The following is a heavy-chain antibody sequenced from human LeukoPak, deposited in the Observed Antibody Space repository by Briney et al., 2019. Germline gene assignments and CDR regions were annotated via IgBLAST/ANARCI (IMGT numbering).Heavy chain of an antibody. CDR2: INGGGGRT. J-gene: IGHJ4*02. V-gene: IGHV3-43*02. D-gene: IGHD6-19*01. Sequence: GGSLRLSCAASGFTFDDYAMHWVRQAPGKGLEWVSLINGGGGRTYYADSVKGRFTISRDNNKKSLYLQMNTLRTEDTALYYCAKDTGRGWGFDYWGQGTLVTVSS. CDR3: AKDTGRGWGFDY. CDR1: GFTFDDYA.